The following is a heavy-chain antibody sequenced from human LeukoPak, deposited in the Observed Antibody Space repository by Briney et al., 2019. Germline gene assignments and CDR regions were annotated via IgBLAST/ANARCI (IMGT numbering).Heavy chain of an antibody. J-gene: IGHJ5*02. CDR3: AKRHYNWFDP. CDR2: ISWNSGGI. CDR1: GFTFDDYA. Sequence: GGSLRLSCAASGFTFDDYAMHWVRQAPGKGLEWVSGISWNSGGIGYADSVKGRFTISRDNAKNSLYLQMNSLRAEDTALYYCAKRHYNWFDPWGQGTLVTVSS. V-gene: IGHV3-9*01.